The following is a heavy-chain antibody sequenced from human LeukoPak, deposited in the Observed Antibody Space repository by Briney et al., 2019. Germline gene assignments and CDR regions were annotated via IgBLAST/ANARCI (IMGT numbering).Heavy chain of an antibody. CDR1: GGSMDSSRYY. CDR2: FFSGGDT. Sequence: SETLSLTCTVSGGSMDSSRYYWGWVRQAPGRGLEWIGSFFSGGDTYYAAALKSRATISVDTSKNQVSLKLSSVTAADTAAYYCARINIVVLPDPLERGYYFDPWGQGTLVTVSS. D-gene: IGHD2-2*01. V-gene: IGHV4-39*01. CDR3: ARINIVVLPDPLERGYYFDP. J-gene: IGHJ5*02.